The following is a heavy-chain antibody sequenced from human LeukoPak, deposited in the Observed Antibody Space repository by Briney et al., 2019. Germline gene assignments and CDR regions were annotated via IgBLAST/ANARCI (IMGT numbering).Heavy chain of an antibody. CDR3: ASIAVAGTIRFDY. V-gene: IGHV1-2*06. CDR2: INPNSGGT. J-gene: IGHJ4*02. D-gene: IGHD6-19*01. Sequence: ASVKVSCKASGYTFTGYYMHWVRQAPGQGLEWMGRINPNSGGTNYAQKFRGRVTMTRDTSISTAYMELSRLRSDDTAVYYCASIAVAGTIRFDYWGQGTLVTVSS. CDR1: GYTFTGYY.